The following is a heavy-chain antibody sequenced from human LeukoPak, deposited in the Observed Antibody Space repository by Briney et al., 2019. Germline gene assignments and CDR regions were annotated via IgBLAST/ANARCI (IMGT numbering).Heavy chain of an antibody. J-gene: IGHJ5*02. V-gene: IGHV4-59*04. Sequence: PSETLSLTCTVSGGSISSYYWSWIRQPPGEGLEWIGYIYHSGNTYYNPSLKSRVTISVDTSKNQFSLKLSSVTAADTAVYYCARLQRPNYDFWGGPNNWFDPWGQGTLVTVSS. CDR1: GGSISSYY. CDR3: ARLQRPNYDFWGGPNNWFDP. D-gene: IGHD3-3*01. CDR2: IYHSGNT.